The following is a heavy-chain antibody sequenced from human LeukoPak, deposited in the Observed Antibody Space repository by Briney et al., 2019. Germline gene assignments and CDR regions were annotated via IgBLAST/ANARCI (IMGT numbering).Heavy chain of an antibody. D-gene: IGHD1-14*01. CDR2: IYYSGSI. CDR3: ARDIRSLDAFDI. Sequence: SETLSLTCSVSGGSMRSYYWSWIRQPPGKGLEWIGYIYYSGSINYNPSLKSRITISVDTSKNQFSLKLRSVTAADTAVYYCARDIRSLDAFDIWGQGTMVTVFS. V-gene: IGHV4-59*01. CDR1: GGSMRSYY. J-gene: IGHJ3*02.